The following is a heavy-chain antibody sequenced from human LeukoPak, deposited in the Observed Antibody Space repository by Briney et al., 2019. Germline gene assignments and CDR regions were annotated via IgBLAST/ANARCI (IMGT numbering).Heavy chain of an antibody. CDR3: AKDTAVAGTFYYYMDV. Sequence: GGSLRLSCAASGFTFDDYAMHWVRQAPGKGLEWVSGICWNSGSIGYADSVKGRFTISRDNAKNSLYLQMNSLRAEDTALYYCAKDTAVAGTFYYYMDVWGKGTTVTVSS. J-gene: IGHJ6*03. D-gene: IGHD6-19*01. V-gene: IGHV3-9*01. CDR2: ICWNSGSI. CDR1: GFTFDDYA.